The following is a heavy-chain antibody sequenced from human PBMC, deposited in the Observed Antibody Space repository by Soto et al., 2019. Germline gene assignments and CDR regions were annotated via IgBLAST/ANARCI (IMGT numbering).Heavy chain of an antibody. CDR3: ARESDYVWGSYRPNFDY. CDR2: IYYSGST. V-gene: IGHV4-30-4*01. CDR1: GGSISSGDYY. J-gene: IGHJ4*02. D-gene: IGHD3-16*02. Sequence: PWETLSLTCTVSGGSISSGDYYWSWIRQPPGKGLEWIGYIYYSGSTYYNPSLKSRVTISVDTSKNQFSLKLSSVTAADTAVYYCARESDYVWGSYRPNFDYWGQGTLVTVSS.